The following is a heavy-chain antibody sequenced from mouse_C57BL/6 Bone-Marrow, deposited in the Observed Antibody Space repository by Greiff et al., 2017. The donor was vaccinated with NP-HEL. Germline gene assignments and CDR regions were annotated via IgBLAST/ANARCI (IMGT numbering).Heavy chain of an antibody. D-gene: IGHD3-2*02. V-gene: IGHV5-4*01. Sequence: EVKVVESGGGLVKPGGSLKLSCAASGFTFSSYAMSWVRQTPEKRLEWVATISDGGSYTYYPDNVKGRFTISRDNAKNNLYLQMSHLKSEDTAMYYCARDHTAQAKGDYWGQGTTLTVSS. J-gene: IGHJ2*01. CDR3: ARDHTAQAKGDY. CDR1: GFTFSSYA. CDR2: ISDGGSYT.